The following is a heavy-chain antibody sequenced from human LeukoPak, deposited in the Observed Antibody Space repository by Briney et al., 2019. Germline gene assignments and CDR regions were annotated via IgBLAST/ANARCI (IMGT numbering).Heavy chain of an antibody. D-gene: IGHD3-10*01. CDR3: ARGYYYGSGSYWGFDH. Sequence: PGGSLRLSCAASGFTFSTYDMHWVRQVTGKGQEWVSGIGTAGDTYYPASVKGRFTISRENAKNSLYLQMNSLRAGDTAVYYCARGYYYGSGSYWGFDHWGQGTLVTVPS. V-gene: IGHV3-13*04. CDR1: GFTFSTYD. J-gene: IGHJ4*02. CDR2: IGTAGDT.